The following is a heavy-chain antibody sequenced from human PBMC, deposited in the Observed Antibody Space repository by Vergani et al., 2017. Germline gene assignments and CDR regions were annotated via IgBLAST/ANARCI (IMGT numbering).Heavy chain of an antibody. Sequence: QVQLQESGPGLVKPSQTLSLTCTVSGGSISSGGYYWSWIRQHPGKGLEWIGYIYYSGSTYYNPSLKSRVTISVDTSKNQFSLKLSSVTAAHTAVYYCATNEVVVTSGGWFDPWGQGTLVTVSS. CDR2: IYYSGST. V-gene: IGHV4-31*03. CDR3: ATNEVVVTSGGWFDP. D-gene: IGHD2-21*02. J-gene: IGHJ5*02. CDR1: GGSISSGGYY.